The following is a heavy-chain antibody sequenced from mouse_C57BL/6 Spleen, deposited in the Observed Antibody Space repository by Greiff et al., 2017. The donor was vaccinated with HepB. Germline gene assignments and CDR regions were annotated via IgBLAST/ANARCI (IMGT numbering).Heavy chain of an antibody. Sequence: QVQLKESGPGILQSSQTLSLTCSFSGFSLSTSGMGVSWIRQPSGKGLEWLAHIYWDDDKRYNPSLKSRLTISKDTSRNQVFLKITSVDTADTATYYCARTLCITTVVAHWYFDVWGTGTTVTVSS. CDR3: ARTLCITTVVAHWYFDV. V-gene: IGHV8-12*01. CDR2: IYWDDDK. D-gene: IGHD1-1*01. CDR1: GFSLSTSGMG. J-gene: IGHJ1*03.